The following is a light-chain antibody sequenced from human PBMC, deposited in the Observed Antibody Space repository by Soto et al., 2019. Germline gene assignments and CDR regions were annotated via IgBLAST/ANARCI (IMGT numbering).Light chain of an antibody. CDR1: QSLLHSNGYNY. CDR3: MQALQTPIT. V-gene: IGKV2-28*01. CDR2: LGS. Sequence: VMTQSPLSLPVTPGEPASISCRSSQSLLHSNGYNYLDWYLQKPGQSPQLLIYLGSNRASGVPDRFSGSGSGTDFTLKISRVEAEDVGVYYCMQALQTPITFGQGTRLEIK. J-gene: IGKJ5*01.